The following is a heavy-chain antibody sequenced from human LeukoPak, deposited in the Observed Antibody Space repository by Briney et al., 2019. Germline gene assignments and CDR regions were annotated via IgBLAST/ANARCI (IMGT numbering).Heavy chain of an antibody. V-gene: IGHV3-64*01. CDR2: ISSNGGST. CDR1: GFTFSSYA. D-gene: IGHD1-1*01. CDR3: ARGSNPGVGTY. Sequence: GGSLRLSCAASGFTFSSYAMHWVRQAPGKGLEYVSAISSNGGSTYYANSVKGRFTISRDNSKNTLYLQMGSLRAEDMAVYYCARGSNPGVGTYWGQGTLVTVSS. J-gene: IGHJ4*02.